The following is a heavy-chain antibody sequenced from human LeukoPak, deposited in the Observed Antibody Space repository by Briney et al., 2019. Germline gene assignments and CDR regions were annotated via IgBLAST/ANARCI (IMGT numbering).Heavy chain of an antibody. V-gene: IGHV4-34*01. CDR1: GGSFSGYY. CDR2: INQSGRT. Sequence: SETLSLTCGVYGGSFSGYYWSWIRQSPGRGLEWIGEINQSGRTNYNPSLKSRVTISVDTSKNQFSLKLSPVTAADTGVYYCATKYSVAVAANPPYFDYWGQGTLVTASS. J-gene: IGHJ4*02. CDR3: ATKYSVAVAANPPYFDY. D-gene: IGHD6-19*01.